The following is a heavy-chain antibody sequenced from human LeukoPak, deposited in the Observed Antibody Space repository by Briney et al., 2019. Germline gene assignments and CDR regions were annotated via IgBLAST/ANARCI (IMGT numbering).Heavy chain of an antibody. D-gene: IGHD2-2*02. CDR3: ARGLGYCSSTSCYRYYYYGMDV. CDR2: ISYDGSNK. CDR1: GFTFSNYG. J-gene: IGHJ6*02. V-gene: IGHV3-30*19. Sequence: PGGSLRLSCAASGFTFSNYGIHWVRQAPGKGLEWVAVISYDGSNKYYADSVKGRFTISRDNSKNTLYLQMNSLRAEDTAVYYCARGLGYCSSTSCYRYYYYGMDVWGQGTTVTVSS.